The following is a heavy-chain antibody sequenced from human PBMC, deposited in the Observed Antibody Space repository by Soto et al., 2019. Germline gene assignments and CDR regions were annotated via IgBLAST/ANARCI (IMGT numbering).Heavy chain of an antibody. J-gene: IGHJ4*02. V-gene: IGHV4-34*01. Sequence: PSETLSLTCAVYGGCSSGYYWSWIRLLPGKGLEWIGEINHSGSTNYNPSLKSRVTISVDTSKNQFSLKLSSVTAADTAVYYCERDAKRYCSGGSCYSGRDDWGQGTLVTV. CDR1: GGCSSGYY. CDR3: ERDAKRYCSGGSCYSGRDD. D-gene: IGHD2-15*01. CDR2: INHSGST.